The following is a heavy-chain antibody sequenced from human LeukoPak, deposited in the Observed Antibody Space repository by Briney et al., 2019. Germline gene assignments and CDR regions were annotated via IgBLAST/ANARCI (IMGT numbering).Heavy chain of an antibody. CDR1: GFTFSSYA. V-gene: IGHV3-23*01. CDR2: FSGSGGST. CDR3: AKSTNSCSGGSCYSGFDY. J-gene: IGHJ4*02. Sequence: GGSLRLSCAASGFTFSSYAMSWVRQAPGKGLEWVSPFSGSGGSTYYADSVKGRFTISRDNSRNTLYLQMNSLRAEDTAIYYCAKSTNSCSGGSCYSGFDYWGQGTLVTASS. D-gene: IGHD2-15*01.